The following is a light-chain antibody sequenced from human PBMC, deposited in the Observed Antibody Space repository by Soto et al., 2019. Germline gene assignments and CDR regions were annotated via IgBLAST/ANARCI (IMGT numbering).Light chain of an antibody. CDR1: QSVSSSS. V-gene: IGKV3-20*01. Sequence: EIVLTQSPGTLSLSPGERATLPCRASQSVSSSSLAWYQQRPGQAPRLLIYGASSRATGIPDRFSGSGSGTDFTLTISRLEPEDFAVYYCQQYGRSPGLTFGGGTKVEIK. CDR2: GAS. CDR3: QQYGRSPGLT. J-gene: IGKJ4*01.